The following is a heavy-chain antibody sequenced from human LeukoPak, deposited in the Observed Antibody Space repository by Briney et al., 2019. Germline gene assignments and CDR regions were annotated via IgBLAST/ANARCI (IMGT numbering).Heavy chain of an antibody. CDR3: ARDRPPYDYYDSSGNFDY. CDR2: TRNKDNNYNT. Sequence: PGGSLRLSCAASGFTLSDHYMDWVRQALGKGLEWVGRTRNKDNNYNTEYAASVKGRFTISRDDSKNSLYLQMNSLRAEDTAVYYCARDRPPYDYYDSSGNFDYWGQGTLVTVSS. CDR1: GFTLSDHY. D-gene: IGHD3-22*01. J-gene: IGHJ4*02. V-gene: IGHV3-72*01.